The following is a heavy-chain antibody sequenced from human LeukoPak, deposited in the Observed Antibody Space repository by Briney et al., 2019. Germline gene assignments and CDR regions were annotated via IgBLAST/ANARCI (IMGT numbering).Heavy chain of an antibody. CDR3: VRDYNFYFDY. Sequence: GGSLRLSCAASGFIFTSYGMHWVRQAPGKGLEWVAVMWYDGSKQYYADSVQGRFTISRDTSKNTLYLEMNSLRAEDTAVYYCVRDYNFYFDYWGQGTLVTVSS. J-gene: IGHJ4*02. V-gene: IGHV3-33*01. CDR2: MWYDGSKQ. CDR1: GFIFTSYG. D-gene: IGHD3-10*01.